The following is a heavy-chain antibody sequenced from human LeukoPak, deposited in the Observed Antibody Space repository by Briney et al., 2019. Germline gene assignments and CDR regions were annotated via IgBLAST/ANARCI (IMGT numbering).Heavy chain of an antibody. CDR1: GYTFTSYD. D-gene: IGHD3-3*01. Sequence: SVNVSCKASGYTFTSYDINWVRQAPGQGLEWMGGIIPIFGTANYAQKFQGRVTITTDESTSTAYMELSSLRSEDTAVYYCECESGDFSPLWGQGTLVTVSS. CDR2: IIPIFGTA. CDR3: ECESGDFSPL. V-gene: IGHV1-69*05. J-gene: IGHJ4*02.